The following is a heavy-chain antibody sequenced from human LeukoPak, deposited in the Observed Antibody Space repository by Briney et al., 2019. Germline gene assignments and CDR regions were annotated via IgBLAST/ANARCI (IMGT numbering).Heavy chain of an antibody. Sequence: ASETLSLTCAVYGGSFSGYYWSWIRQPPGKGLEWIGEINHSGSTNYNPSLKSRVTISVDTSKNQFSLKLSSVTAADTAVYYCAGGLIAVADARDDYWGQGTLVTVSS. CDR3: AGGLIAVADARDDY. CDR1: GGSFSGYY. D-gene: IGHD6-19*01. V-gene: IGHV4-34*01. J-gene: IGHJ4*02. CDR2: INHSGST.